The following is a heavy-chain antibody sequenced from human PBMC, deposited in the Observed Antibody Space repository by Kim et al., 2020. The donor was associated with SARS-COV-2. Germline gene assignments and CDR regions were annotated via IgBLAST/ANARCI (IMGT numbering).Heavy chain of an antibody. Sequence: SVKVSCKASGGTFSSYAISWVRQAPGQGLEWMGGIIPIFGTANYAQKFQGRVTITADESTSTAYMELSSLRSEDTAVYYCARERGRSSGWSFRNYYFDYWGQGTLVTVSS. CDR1: GGTFSSYA. V-gene: IGHV1-69*13. CDR2: IIPIFGTA. CDR3: ARERGRSSGWSFRNYYFDY. D-gene: IGHD6-19*01. J-gene: IGHJ4*02.